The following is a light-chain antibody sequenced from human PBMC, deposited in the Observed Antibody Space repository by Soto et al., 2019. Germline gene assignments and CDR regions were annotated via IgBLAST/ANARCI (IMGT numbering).Light chain of an antibody. CDR2: GTS. CDR1: ERIYSAY. Sequence: ELVLTQSPATLSLSRGARATLSCRASERIYSAYLGWYQQNPGQAPRLLIYGTSSRATGIPDRFSGSGSGTDFTITISRLEPEDCEVYYCQQYGNSPITFGQGTRLEIK. J-gene: IGKJ5*01. V-gene: IGKV3-20*01. CDR3: QQYGNSPIT.